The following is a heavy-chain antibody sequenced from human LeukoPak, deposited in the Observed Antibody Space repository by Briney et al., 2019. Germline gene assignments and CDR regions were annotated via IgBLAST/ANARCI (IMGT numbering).Heavy chain of an antibody. Sequence: PGGSLRLSCAASGFTFSSYEMNWVRQAPGKGLEWVSYISSSGSTIYYADCVKGRFTISRDNAKNSLYLQMNSLRAEDTAVYYCARDQGPYYDSSGYNYWGQGTLVTVSS. J-gene: IGHJ4*02. CDR3: ARDQGPYYDSSGYNY. V-gene: IGHV3-48*03. CDR2: ISSSGSTI. D-gene: IGHD3-22*01. CDR1: GFTFSSYE.